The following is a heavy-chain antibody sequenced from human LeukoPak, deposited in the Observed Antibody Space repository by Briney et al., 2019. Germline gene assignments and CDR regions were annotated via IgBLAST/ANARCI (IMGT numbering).Heavy chain of an antibody. CDR2: INPNSGGT. D-gene: IGHD5-18*01. CDR3: AREYEFRGYSYGFLGY. Sequence: GASVKVSCKASGYTFTGYYMHWVRQAPGQGLEWMGWINPNSGGTNYAQKFQGWVTMTRDTSISTAYMELSRLRSDDTAVYYCAREYEFRGYSYGFLGYWGQGTLVTVSS. J-gene: IGHJ4*02. CDR1: GYTFTGYY. V-gene: IGHV1-2*04.